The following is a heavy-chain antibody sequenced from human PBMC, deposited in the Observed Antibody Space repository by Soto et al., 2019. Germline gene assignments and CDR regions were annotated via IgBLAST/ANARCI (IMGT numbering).Heavy chain of an antibody. V-gene: IGHV3-23*01. CDR2: ISGSGGST. D-gene: IGHD3-3*01. CDR3: AKEFTIFGVVSDAFDY. CDR1: GFTLSSYA. Sequence: EVQLLESGGGLVQPGGSLRLSCAASGFTLSSYAMTWVRQAPGKGLEWVSPISGSGGSTYYEDSVKGRFTISRENSKNTLYLQMNSLRAEDTAVYYCAKEFTIFGVVSDAFDYWGQGTLVTVSS. J-gene: IGHJ4*02.